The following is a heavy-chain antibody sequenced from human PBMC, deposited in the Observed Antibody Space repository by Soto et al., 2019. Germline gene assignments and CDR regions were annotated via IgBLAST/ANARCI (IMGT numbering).Heavy chain of an antibody. CDR2: IVVGSGNT. CDR1: GSTFTSSA. CDR3: AARSLDYYDFIYYYYGMDV. J-gene: IGHJ6*02. V-gene: IGHV1-58*01. Sequence: GASVKVSCKASGSTFTSSAVQWVRQARGQRLEWIGWIVVGSGNTNYAQKFQERVTITRDMSTSTAYMELSSLRSEDTAVYYCAARSLDYYDFIYYYYGMDVWGQGTTVTVSS. D-gene: IGHD3-22*01.